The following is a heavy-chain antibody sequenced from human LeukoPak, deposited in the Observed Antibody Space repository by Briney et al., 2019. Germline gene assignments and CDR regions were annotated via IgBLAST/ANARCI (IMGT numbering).Heavy chain of an antibody. D-gene: IGHD5-12*01. Sequence: PGGSLRLSCAASGFTFSSYSMNWVRQAPGKGLEWVSSISSSSSYIYYADSVKGRFTISRDNAKNSLYLQMNSLRAEDTAVYYCARDKGEGYSGYDIFADYWGQGTLVTVSS. CDR1: GFTFSSYS. CDR3: ARDKGEGYSGYDIFADY. CDR2: ISSSSSYI. J-gene: IGHJ4*02. V-gene: IGHV3-21*01.